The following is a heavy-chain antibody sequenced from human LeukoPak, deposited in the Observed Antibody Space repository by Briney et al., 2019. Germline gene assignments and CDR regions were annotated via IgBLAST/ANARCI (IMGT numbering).Heavy chain of an antibody. CDR2: IYYSGST. J-gene: IGHJ4*02. CDR1: GGSISSYY. CDR3: AGEYYEILTGYYRIDY. D-gene: IGHD3-9*01. V-gene: IGHV4-59*01. Sequence: SETLSLTCTVSGGSISSYYWSWIRQPPGKGLEWIGYIYYSGSTNYNPSLKSRVTISVDTSKNQFSLKLSSVTAADTAVYYCAGEYYEILTGYYRIDYWGQGTLVTVSS.